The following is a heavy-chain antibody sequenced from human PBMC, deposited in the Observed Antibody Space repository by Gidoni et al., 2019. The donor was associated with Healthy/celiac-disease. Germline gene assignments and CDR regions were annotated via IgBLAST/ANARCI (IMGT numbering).Heavy chain of an antibody. Sequence: EVQLLESGGGLVQPGGSLRLSCADSGFHFSSYAMSWVRQATGKGLEWFSAISGSGGSTYYEDSVKGRFTISRDKSKNTLYLQMNSLRAEDTAVYYCAKLENYYDSSAHFIWGQGTMVTVSS. J-gene: IGHJ3*02. CDR2: ISGSGGST. D-gene: IGHD3-22*01. CDR1: GFHFSSYA. V-gene: IGHV3-23*01. CDR3: AKLENYYDSSAHFI.